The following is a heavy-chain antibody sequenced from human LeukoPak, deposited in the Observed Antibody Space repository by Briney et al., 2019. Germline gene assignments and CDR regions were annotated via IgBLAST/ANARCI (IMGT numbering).Heavy chain of an antibody. Sequence: GASVKVSCKASGYTFTGYYMHWVRQAPGQGLEWMGRINPNSGGTNYAQKFQARVTMTRDTPISTAYMELSRLRSDDTAVYYCARGGPRPYYYYYMDVWGKGTTVTVSS. J-gene: IGHJ6*03. CDR1: GYTFTGYY. D-gene: IGHD3-10*01. V-gene: IGHV1-2*06. CDR2: INPNSGGT. CDR3: ARGGPRPYYYYYMDV.